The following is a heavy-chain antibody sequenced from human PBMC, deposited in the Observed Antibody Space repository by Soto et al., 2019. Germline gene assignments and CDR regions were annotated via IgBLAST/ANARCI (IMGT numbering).Heavy chain of an antibody. CDR3: ARHFSVDHFDY. Sequence: SETLSLTCTVSGDSITSNSYFWAWIRQPPGKGLEWIGSIYYSGTTYHNPSLKSRVTISVDRSNNQFSLKLISVTAADTAVYYCARHFSVDHFDYWGQGALVTVS. CDR2: IYYSGTT. D-gene: IGHD3-9*01. CDR1: GDSITSNSYF. J-gene: IGHJ4*02. V-gene: IGHV4-39*01.